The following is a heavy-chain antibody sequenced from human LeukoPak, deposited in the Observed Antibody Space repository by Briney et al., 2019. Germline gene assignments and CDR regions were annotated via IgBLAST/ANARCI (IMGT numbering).Heavy chain of an antibody. CDR1: GGSISSYY. Sequence: PSETLSLTCTVSGGSISSYYWSWIRQPPGKGLEWIGYIYYSGSTNYNPSLKSRVTISVDTPKNQFSLKLSSVTAADTAVYYCARGGYSSGLPPRFDYWGQGTLVTVSS. D-gene: IGHD6-19*01. CDR2: IYYSGST. CDR3: ARGGYSSGLPPRFDY. V-gene: IGHV4-59*01. J-gene: IGHJ4*02.